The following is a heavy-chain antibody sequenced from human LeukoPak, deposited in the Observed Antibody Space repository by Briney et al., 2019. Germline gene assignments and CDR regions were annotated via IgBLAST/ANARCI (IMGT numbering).Heavy chain of an antibody. V-gene: IGHV4-59*08. CDR1: GGSISTYY. Sequence: SETLSLTCTVSGGSISTYYWSWIRQPPGKELAWIAYIYYSGSTNYNPSLMTRGTISVDMSKNQFSLKLSSVTAADTAVYYCARHSRYGDFDYWGQGTLLTVSS. J-gene: IGHJ4*02. CDR3: ARHSRYGDFDY. CDR2: IYYSGST. D-gene: IGHD4-17*01.